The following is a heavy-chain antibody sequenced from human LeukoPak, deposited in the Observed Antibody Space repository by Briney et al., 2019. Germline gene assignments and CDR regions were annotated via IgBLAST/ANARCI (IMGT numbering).Heavy chain of an antibody. CDR3: ARTSCCSSTSCYDNWFDP. D-gene: IGHD2-2*01. Sequence: PSETLSLTCTVSGGSISSSSYYWGWIRQPPGKGLEWIGSIYYSGSTYYNPSLKSRVTISVDTSKNQFSLKLSSVTAADTAVYYCARTSCCSSTSCYDNWFDPWGQGTLVTVSS. CDR1: GGSISSSSYY. J-gene: IGHJ5*02. V-gene: IGHV4-39*07. CDR2: IYYSGST.